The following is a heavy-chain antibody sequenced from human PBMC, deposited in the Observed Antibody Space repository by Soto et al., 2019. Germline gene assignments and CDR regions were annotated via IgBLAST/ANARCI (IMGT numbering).Heavy chain of an antibody. CDR1: GGSISSSNW. V-gene: IGHV4-4*02. CDR2: IYHSGST. J-gene: IGHJ4*02. D-gene: IGHD3-22*01. CDR3: ARKTLGYYYDSSGYWHFDY. Sequence: QVQLQESGPGLVKPSGTLSLTCAVSGGSISSSNWWSWVRQPPGKGLEWIGEIYHSGSTNYNPSLKSRVTISVDKSKNQFSLKLSSVTAADTAVYYCARKTLGYYYDSSGYWHFDYWGQGTLVTVSS.